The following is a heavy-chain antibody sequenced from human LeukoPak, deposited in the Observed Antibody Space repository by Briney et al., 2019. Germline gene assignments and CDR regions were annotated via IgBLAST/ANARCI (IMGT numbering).Heavy chain of an antibody. V-gene: IGHV4-59*01. CDR2: IYYSGST. CDR3: ARALQPGVYAFDI. CDR1: GVSISSYY. J-gene: IGHJ3*02. D-gene: IGHD6-13*01. Sequence: HSETLSLTCTVSGVSISSYYWTWIPQPPGEGLEWIVYIYYSGSTNYNPSLKSRVTISVDTSKNHFSLKLSSVTAADTAVYYCARALQPGVYAFDIWGQGTMVTVSS.